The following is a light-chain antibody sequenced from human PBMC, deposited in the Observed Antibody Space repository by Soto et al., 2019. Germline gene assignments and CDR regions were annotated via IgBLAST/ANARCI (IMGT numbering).Light chain of an antibody. CDR2: YDF. Sequence: SYVPTQRPSVSVAPEQTARITCGGDNIGDKAVHWYQHRPGQAPVLVIFYDFERPSGMHERFSGSNSGNTATLTISRVEAGDEADYYCQVWDTTNDHPIFGGGTKLTVL. CDR3: QVWDTTNDHPI. J-gene: IGLJ2*01. V-gene: IGLV3-21*04. CDR1: NIGDKA.